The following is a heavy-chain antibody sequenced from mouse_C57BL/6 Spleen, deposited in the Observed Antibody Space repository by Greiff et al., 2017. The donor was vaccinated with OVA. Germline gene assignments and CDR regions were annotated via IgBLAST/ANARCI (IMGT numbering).Heavy chain of an antibody. V-gene: IGHV1-42*01. Sequence: VQLQQSGPELVKPGASVKISCKASGYSFTGYYMNWVKQSPEKSLEWIGEINPSTGGTTYNQKFKAKATLTVDKSSSTAYMQLKSLTSEDSAVYYCARGGYDGYLYFDYWGQGTTLTVSS. CDR3: ARGGYDGYLYFDY. CDR2: INPSTGGT. J-gene: IGHJ2*01. D-gene: IGHD2-3*01. CDR1: GYSFTGYY.